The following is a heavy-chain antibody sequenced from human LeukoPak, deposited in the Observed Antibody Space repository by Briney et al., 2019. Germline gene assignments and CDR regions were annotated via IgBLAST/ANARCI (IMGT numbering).Heavy chain of an antibody. CDR1: GFSFSTSW. Sequence: GGSLRLSCAASGFSFSTSWMTWVRQAPGKGLEWVSGISSSGGSTYYADSVKGRFTISRDNSKNTLYLQMNSLRAEDTAVYYCAKDYIAAVVDPGYWGQGTLVTVSS. CDR3: AKDYIAAVVDPGY. V-gene: IGHV3-23*01. CDR2: ISSSGGST. J-gene: IGHJ4*02. D-gene: IGHD6-13*01.